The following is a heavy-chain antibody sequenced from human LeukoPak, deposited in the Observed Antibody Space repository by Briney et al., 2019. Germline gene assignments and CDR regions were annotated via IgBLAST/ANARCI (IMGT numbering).Heavy chain of an antibody. Sequence: EASVKVSCKASGYTFTSYAMHWVRQAPGQRLEWMGWINAGNGNTKYSQKFQGRVTITRDTSASTAYMELSSLRSEDTAVYYCARGRTYSKTYYDFWSGYYRGYYYYYYGMDVWGQGTTVTVSS. CDR2: INAGNGNT. V-gene: IGHV1-3*01. J-gene: IGHJ6*02. CDR3: ARGRTYSKTYYDFWSGYYRGYYYYYYGMDV. D-gene: IGHD3-3*01. CDR1: GYTFTSYA.